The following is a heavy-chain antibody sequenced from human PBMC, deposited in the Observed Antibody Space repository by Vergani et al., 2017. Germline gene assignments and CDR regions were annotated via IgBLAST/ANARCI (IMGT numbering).Heavy chain of an antibody. D-gene: IGHD2-15*01. CDR2: ISAYNGNT. Sequence: QVQLVQSGAEVKKPGASVKVSCKASGYTFSTYGISWVRQAPGQGLEWMGWISAYNGNTNYPEKFQGRLTMTTDTSTRTAYMELRSLRSDDTAVYYCVRTRSGSCTGGSCYSGWFDPWGQGTLLTVSS. J-gene: IGHJ5*02. CDR3: VRTRSGSCTGGSCYSGWFDP. V-gene: IGHV1-18*01. CDR1: GYTFSTYG.